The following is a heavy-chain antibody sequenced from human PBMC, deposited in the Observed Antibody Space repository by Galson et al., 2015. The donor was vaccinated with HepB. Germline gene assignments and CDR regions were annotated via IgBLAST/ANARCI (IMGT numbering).Heavy chain of an antibody. CDR1: GFTFSSYS. J-gene: IGHJ4*02. V-gene: IGHV3-48*01. CDR2: ISSSSSTI. Sequence: SLRLSCAASGFTFSSYSMNWVRQAPGKGLEWVSYISSSSSTIYYADSVKGRFTISRDNAKNSLYLQMNSLRAEDTAVYYCARDRRLAAVSVDLFDYWGQGTLVTVSS. D-gene: IGHD6-13*01. CDR3: ARDRRLAAVSVDLFDY.